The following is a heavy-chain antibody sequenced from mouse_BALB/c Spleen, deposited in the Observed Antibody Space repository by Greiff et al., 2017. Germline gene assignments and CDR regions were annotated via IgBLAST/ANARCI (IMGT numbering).Heavy chain of an antibody. J-gene: IGHJ2*01. D-gene: IGHD1-1*01. CDR1: GFNIKDTY. CDR3: ARFTTVPYFDY. V-gene: IGHV14-3*02. Sequence: EVQLQQSGAELVKPGASVKLSCTASGFNIKDTYMHWVKQRPEQGLEWIGRIDPANGNTKYDPKFPGKATITADTSSNTAYLQLSSLTSEDTAVYYCARFTTVPYFDYWGQGTTLTVAS. CDR2: IDPANGNT.